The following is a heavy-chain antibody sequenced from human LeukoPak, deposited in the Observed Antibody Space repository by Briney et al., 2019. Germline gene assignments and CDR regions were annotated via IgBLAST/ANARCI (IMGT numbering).Heavy chain of an antibody. J-gene: IGHJ3*02. CDR2: IYYSGST. Sequence: SETLSLTCTVSGGSISSGGYYWSWIRQHPGKGLEWIGYIYYSGSTYYNPSLKSRVTISVDTSKNQFSLKLSSVTAADTAVYYCARITMVRGVIPGAFDIWGQGTMVTVSS. CDR3: ARITMVRGVIPGAFDI. D-gene: IGHD3-10*01. V-gene: IGHV4-31*03. CDR1: GGSISSGGYY.